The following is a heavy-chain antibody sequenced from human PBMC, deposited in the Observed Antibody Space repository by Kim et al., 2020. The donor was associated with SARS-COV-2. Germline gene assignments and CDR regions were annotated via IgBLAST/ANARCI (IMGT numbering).Heavy chain of an antibody. CDR1: GGTFSSYA. CDR2: IIPIFGTA. D-gene: IGHD3-10*01. J-gene: IGHJ4*02. V-gene: IGHV1-69*13. Sequence: SVKVSCKASGGTFSSYAISWVRQAPGQGLEWMGGIIPIFGTANYAHKFQGRVTITADESTSTAYMELSSLRSEDTAVYYCARAVRELWFEQNYFDYWGQGTLVTVSS. CDR3: ARAVRELWFEQNYFDY.